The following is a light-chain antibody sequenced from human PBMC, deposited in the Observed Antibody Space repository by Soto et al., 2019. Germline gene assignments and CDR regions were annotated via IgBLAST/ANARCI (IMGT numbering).Light chain of an antibody. Sequence: VLTQSPSASGTPGQRVTISCSGRSSNIGSNTVNWYQQLPGTAPKLLIYGNNQRPSGVPDRFSGSKSGTSASLAISGLQFGDAADYYCAPWDDGLNGYLFATGTKVTV. CDR2: GNN. CDR3: APWDDGLNGYL. CDR1: SSNIGSNT. V-gene: IGLV1-44*01. J-gene: IGLJ1*01.